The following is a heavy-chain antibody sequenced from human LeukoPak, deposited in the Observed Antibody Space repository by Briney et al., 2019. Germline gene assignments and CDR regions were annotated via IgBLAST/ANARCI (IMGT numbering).Heavy chain of an antibody. CDR1: GFTFSSYW. CDR3: ARDTNYYDSSGFLTDAFDI. J-gene: IGHJ3*02. V-gene: IGHV3-7*03. Sequence: GGSLRLSCAASGFTFSSYWMSWVRQAPGKGLEWVANIKQDGSEKYYVDSVKGRFTIFRDNAKNSLYLQMNSLRAEDTAVYYCARDTNYYDSSGFLTDAFDIWGQGTMVTVSS. CDR2: IKQDGSEK. D-gene: IGHD3-22*01.